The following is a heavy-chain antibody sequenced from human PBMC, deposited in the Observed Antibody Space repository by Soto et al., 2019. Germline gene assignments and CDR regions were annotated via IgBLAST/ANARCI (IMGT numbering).Heavy chain of an antibody. CDR2: ISYSGST. J-gene: IGHJ6*02. V-gene: IGHV4-39*01. CDR3: ARAGWWELQLSPPYYYDGMDV. Sequence: SQNLSVTCTVSGGFTRSNSSYSCWIRQSPENGLEWIASISYSGSTYYIPTLKSRLIISVDTSKSQFSLKLSSVTAADTVVYYCARAGWWELQLSPPYYYDGMDVWGQGTTVT. CDR1: GGFTRSNSSY. D-gene: IGHD1-26*01.